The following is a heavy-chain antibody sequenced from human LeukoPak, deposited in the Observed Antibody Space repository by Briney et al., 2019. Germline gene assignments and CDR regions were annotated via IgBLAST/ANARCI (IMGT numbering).Heavy chain of an antibody. CDR2: ISVDESKK. CDR1: GLNFNSYG. D-gene: IGHD6-19*01. V-gene: IGHV3-33*01. J-gene: IGHJ4*02. Sequence: GGSLTHSYAACGLNFNSYGLQWVSQAPGKGRPGVAGISVDESKKHYEHSAKGRFTNAGDNSNNTLYLQMNSLRADATAVYYCARDSDSSGWPLDYWGQGTLVTVSS. CDR3: ARDSDSSGWPLDY.